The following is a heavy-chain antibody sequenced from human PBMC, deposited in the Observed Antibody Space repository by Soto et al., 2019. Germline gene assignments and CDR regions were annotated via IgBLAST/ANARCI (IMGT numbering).Heavy chain of an antibody. V-gene: IGHV3-74*01. CDR1: GFTFSSYW. J-gene: IGHJ6*02. D-gene: IGHD4-4*01. Sequence: GGSLRLSCAASGFTFSSYWMHWVRQAPGKGLVWVSRINSDGSSTSYADSVKGRFTISRDNAKNTLYLQMNSLRAEDTAVYYCARDGPSLISNYKKRRSYYYGMDVWGQGTTVTVSS. CDR2: INSDGSST. CDR3: ARDGPSLISNYKKRRSYYYGMDV.